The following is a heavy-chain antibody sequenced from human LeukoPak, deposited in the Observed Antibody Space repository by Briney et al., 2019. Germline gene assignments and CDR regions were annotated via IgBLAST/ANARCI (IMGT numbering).Heavy chain of an antibody. V-gene: IGHV4-30-2*01. J-gene: IGHJ4*02. CDR2: IYHSGST. D-gene: IGHD3-10*01. CDR3: ARERSELLWVDY. CDR1: GGSISSGGYY. Sequence: PSETLSLTCTVSGGSISSGGYYWSWIRQPPGKGLEWIGYIYHSGSTYYNPSLKSRVTISVDRSKNQFSLKLSSVTAADTAVYYCARERSELLWVDYWGQGTLVTVS.